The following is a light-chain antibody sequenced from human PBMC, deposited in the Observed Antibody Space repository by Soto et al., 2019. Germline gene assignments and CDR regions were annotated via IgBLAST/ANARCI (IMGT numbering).Light chain of an antibody. CDR3: ARWDDRLSGFFV. V-gene: IGLV1-47*01. CDR2: SDN. J-gene: IGLJ7*01. CDR1: SSNIGNNF. Sequence: QSVLTQPPSVSGTPGQRVTICCSGSSSNIGNNFVYWYQHLPGAAPTLVVYSDNHRPSGVPVRFSGSKSGTSASLTISGLRSEDEVTYYCARWDDRLSGFFVFGGGTQLTVL.